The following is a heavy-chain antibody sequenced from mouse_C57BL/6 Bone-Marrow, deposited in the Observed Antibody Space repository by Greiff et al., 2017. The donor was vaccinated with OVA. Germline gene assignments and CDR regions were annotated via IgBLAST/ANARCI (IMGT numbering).Heavy chain of an antibody. V-gene: IGHV5-6*01. J-gene: IGHJ4*01. CDR2: ISSGGSYT. CDR3: ARHWGYYAMDY. Sequence: EVKLVESGGDLVKPGGSLKLSCAASGFTFSSYGMSWVRQTPDKRLEWVATISSGGSYTYYPDSVKGRFTISRDNAKNTLYLQMSSLKSEDTAMYYCARHWGYYAMDYWGQGTSVTVSS. CDR1: GFTFSSYG.